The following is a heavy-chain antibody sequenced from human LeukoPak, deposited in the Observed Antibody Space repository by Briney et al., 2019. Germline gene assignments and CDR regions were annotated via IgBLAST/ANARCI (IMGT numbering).Heavy chain of an antibody. CDR1: GYTFTGYY. V-gene: IGHV1-2*02. Sequence: ASVKVSCKTSGYTFTGYYIHWVRQAPGQGLEWMGWISPNSGGANYAQKFRGRVTMTRDTSITTAYMELSSLKSDDTALYYCARVYYLWESYRYLFDYWGQGSLVTVSS. CDR3: ARVYYLWESYRYLFDY. CDR2: ISPNSGGA. D-gene: IGHD3-16*02. J-gene: IGHJ4*02.